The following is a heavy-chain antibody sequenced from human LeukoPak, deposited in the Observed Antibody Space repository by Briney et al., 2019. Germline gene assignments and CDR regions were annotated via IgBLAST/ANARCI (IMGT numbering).Heavy chain of an antibody. CDR3: ARDPASSSWSTIDY. V-gene: IGHV1-2*02. CDR1: GYTFTGYY. D-gene: IGHD6-13*01. J-gene: IGHJ4*02. Sequence: ASVKVSCKASGYTFTGYYMHWVRQAPGQGLEWMGWINPNSGGTNYAQKFQGRVTMTRDTSISTAYMELSRLRSDDTAVYYCARDPASSSWSTIDYWGQGTLVTVSS. CDR2: INPNSGGT.